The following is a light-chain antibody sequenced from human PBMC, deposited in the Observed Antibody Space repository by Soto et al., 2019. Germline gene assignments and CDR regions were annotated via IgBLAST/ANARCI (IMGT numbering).Light chain of an antibody. Sequence: QSVLAQPASVSGSPGQSITISCAGSSSDVGGHNYVSWYQQHLGKAPKLLIYEVTNRPSGVSNRFSGSKSGNTASLTISGLQAEDEADYYCSSYRSTSYVFGTGTKVTVL. V-gene: IGLV2-14*01. CDR1: SSDVGGHNY. CDR3: SSYRSTSYV. CDR2: EVT. J-gene: IGLJ1*01.